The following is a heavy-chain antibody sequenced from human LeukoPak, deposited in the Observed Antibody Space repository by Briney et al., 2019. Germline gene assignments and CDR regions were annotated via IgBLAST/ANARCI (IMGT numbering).Heavy chain of an antibody. CDR1: GFTFSSYA. D-gene: IGHD1-26*01. Sequence: GGSLRLSCAASGFTFSSYAMSWVRQAPGKGLEWVSAISGSGGSTYYADSVKGRFTISRDNAKNSLYLQMNSLRAEDTALYYCAKDRNSGSYYEYDYWGQGTLVTVSS. V-gene: IGHV3-23*01. J-gene: IGHJ4*02. CDR3: AKDRNSGSYYEYDY. CDR2: ISGSGGST.